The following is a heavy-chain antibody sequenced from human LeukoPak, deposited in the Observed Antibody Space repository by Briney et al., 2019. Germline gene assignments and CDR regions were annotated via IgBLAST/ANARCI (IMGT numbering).Heavy chain of an antibody. Sequence: GSLRLSCAASGMTFSSHWMSWIRQSPGKGLEWIGEINHSGSTNYNASLKSRVTISADTSKNHFSLKVTSVTAADTALYYCARGRWGGNAFDIWGQGTMVTVSS. CDR3: ARGRWGGNAFDI. J-gene: IGHJ3*02. CDR2: INHSGST. D-gene: IGHD3-10*01. CDR1: GMTFSSHW. V-gene: IGHV4-34*01.